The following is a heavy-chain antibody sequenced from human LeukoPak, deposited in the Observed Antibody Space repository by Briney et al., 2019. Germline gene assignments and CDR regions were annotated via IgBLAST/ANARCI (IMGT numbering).Heavy chain of an antibody. D-gene: IGHD3-9*01. CDR1: GYSFTSYW. CDR3: ARGSYDILTGYHY. Sequence: GESLKISCKGSGYSFTSYWIGWVRQMPGKGLEWMGIIYPGDSDTRYSPSFQGQVTISADTSISTAYLQWSSLKASDTAMYYCARGSYDILTGYHYWGQGTLVTVSS. V-gene: IGHV5-51*01. J-gene: IGHJ4*02. CDR2: IYPGDSDT.